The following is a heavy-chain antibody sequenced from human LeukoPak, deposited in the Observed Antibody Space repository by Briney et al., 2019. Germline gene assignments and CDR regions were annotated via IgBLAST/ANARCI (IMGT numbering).Heavy chain of an antibody. Sequence: GGSLRLSCAASGFTFSSYSMNWVRQAPRKGLEWVSSISSSSSYIYYADSVKGRFTISRDNSKNTLYLQMNSLRAEDTAVYYCAKQGELLALYYWGQGTLVTVSS. D-gene: IGHD1-26*01. J-gene: IGHJ4*02. CDR3: AKQGELLALYY. CDR2: ISSSSSYI. V-gene: IGHV3-21*01. CDR1: GFTFSSYS.